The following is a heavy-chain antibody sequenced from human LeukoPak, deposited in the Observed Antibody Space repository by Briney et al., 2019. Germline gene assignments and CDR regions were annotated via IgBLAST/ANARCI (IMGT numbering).Heavy chain of an antibody. J-gene: IGHJ4*02. V-gene: IGHV3-7*01. Sequence: GGSLRLSCAVSGFTFSSYWMSWVRQAPGKGLEWVANIKQDGSEKYYVDSVKGRFTISRDNAKNSLYLQMNSLGAEDTAVYYCASTGYSSSWYGIMLDYWGQGTLVTVSS. CDR1: GFTFSSYW. D-gene: IGHD6-13*01. CDR2: IKQDGSEK. CDR3: ASTGYSSSWYGIMLDY.